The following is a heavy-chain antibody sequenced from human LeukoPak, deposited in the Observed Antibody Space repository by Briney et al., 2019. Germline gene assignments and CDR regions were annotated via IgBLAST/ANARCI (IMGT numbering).Heavy chain of an antibody. V-gene: IGHV4-61*01. J-gene: IGHJ6*02. D-gene: IGHD6-13*01. CDR3: ARDGHRDNSSWYSPYYYYYYGMDV. CDR2: IYYSGST. Sequence: SETLSLTCTVSGGSVSSGSYYWSWIRQPPGKGLEWIGYIYYSGSTSYNPSLKSRVTISVDTSKNQFSLKLSSVTAADTAVYYCARDGHRDNSSWYSPYYYYYYGMDVWGQGTTVTVSS. CDR1: GGSVSSGSYY.